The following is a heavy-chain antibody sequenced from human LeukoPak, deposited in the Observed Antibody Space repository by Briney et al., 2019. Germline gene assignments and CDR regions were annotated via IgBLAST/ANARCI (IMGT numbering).Heavy chain of an antibody. J-gene: IGHJ4*02. D-gene: IGHD2-2*01. CDR1: GGSISSSSYY. CDR3: ARRPRCTSTSCPPNYFDY. CDR2: IHYSGST. V-gene: IGHV4-39*02. Sequence: PSETLSLTCTVSGGSISSSSYYWGWIRQPPGKGLEWIGSIHYSGSTYYDPSLKSRVTISVDTSKNHFSLNLSSVTAADTAVYYCARRPRCTSTSCPPNYFDYWGQGTLVTVSS.